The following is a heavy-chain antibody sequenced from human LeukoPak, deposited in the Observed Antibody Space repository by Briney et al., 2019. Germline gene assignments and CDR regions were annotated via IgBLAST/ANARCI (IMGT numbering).Heavy chain of an antibody. Sequence: ASVKVSCKASGYTFTGYYMHWVRQAPGQGLEWMGWISPNSGGTNYAQKFQGRVTMTRYTSISTAYMELSRLRSDDTALYYCARDRSGYGRDYFDYWGQGTLVTVSS. D-gene: IGHD5-12*01. J-gene: IGHJ4*02. CDR3: ARDRSGYGRDYFDY. V-gene: IGHV1-2*02. CDR1: GYTFTGYY. CDR2: ISPNSGGT.